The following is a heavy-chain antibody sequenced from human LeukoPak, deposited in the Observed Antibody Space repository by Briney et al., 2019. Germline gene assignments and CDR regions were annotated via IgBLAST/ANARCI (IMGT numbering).Heavy chain of an antibody. CDR3: ARDGTGPRDY. D-gene: IGHD3/OR15-3a*01. CDR1: GFTFSTFW. Sequence: PGGSLRLSCADSGFTFSTFWMHWIRQAPGKGLVWVSRINPDGSTTNYADSVQGRFTISRDNAKNTLYLQMNSLRAEDTAVYYCARDGTGPRDYWGRGPRVPVPS. J-gene: IGHJ4*02. V-gene: IGHV3-74*01. CDR2: INPDGSTT.